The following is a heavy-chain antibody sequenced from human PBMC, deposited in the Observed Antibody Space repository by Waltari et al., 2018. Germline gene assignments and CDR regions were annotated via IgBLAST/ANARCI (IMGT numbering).Heavy chain of an antibody. CDR2: VYYTGTT. CDR3: ARGYDILTGWFDP. V-gene: IGHV4-59*11. J-gene: IGHJ5*02. Sequence: HVQLQESGPGLVKASETLSLTCSVSGASINRHYGNWIRQPPGKGLEWMGYVYYTGTTKYNPSLTGRVTISLDSSNHFSLKLTSVTARDTAVYYCARGYDILTGWFDPWGQGTLVTVSS. D-gene: IGHD3-9*01. CDR1: GASINRHY.